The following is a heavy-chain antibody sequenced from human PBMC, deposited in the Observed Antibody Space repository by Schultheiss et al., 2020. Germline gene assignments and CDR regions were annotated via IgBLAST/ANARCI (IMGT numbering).Heavy chain of an antibody. D-gene: IGHD3-3*01. V-gene: IGHV3-21*04. CDR1: GFTFSSYS. CDR2: ISSSSSYI. Sequence: SCAASGFTFSSYSMNWVRQAPGKGLEWVSSISSSSSYIYYADSVKGRFTISRDNSKNTLYLQMNSLRAEDTAVYYCAKGALSGYNRYWGQGTLVTVSS. J-gene: IGHJ4*02. CDR3: AKGALSGYNRY.